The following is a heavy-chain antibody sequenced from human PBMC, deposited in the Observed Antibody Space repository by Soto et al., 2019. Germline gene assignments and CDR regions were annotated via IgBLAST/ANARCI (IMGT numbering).Heavy chain of an antibody. V-gene: IGHV4-34*01. CDR2: IYYSGST. J-gene: IGHJ4*02. CDR1: GGSFSGYY. CDR3: ARLRGFDYYDSSGYFIDY. D-gene: IGHD3-22*01. Sequence: QVQLQQWGAGLLKPSETLSLTCAVYGGSFSGYYWSWIRQPPGKGLEWIGYIYYSGSTYYNPSLKSRVTISVDTSKNQFSLKLSSVTAADTAVYYCARLRGFDYYDSSGYFIDYWGQGTLVTVSS.